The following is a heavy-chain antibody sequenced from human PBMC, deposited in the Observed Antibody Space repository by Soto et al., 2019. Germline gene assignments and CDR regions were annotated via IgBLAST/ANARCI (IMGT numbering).Heavy chain of an antibody. CDR1: GGSISSYY. Sequence: PSETLSHTCTVSGGSISSYYWSWIRQPPGKGLEWIGYIYYSGSTNYNPSLKSRVTISVDTSTNQFSLKLSSVTAADTAVYYCARARKDNWLYYFDYWGQGTLVTVSS. CDR3: ARARKDNWLYYFDY. J-gene: IGHJ4*02. V-gene: IGHV4-59*12. CDR2: IYYSGST. D-gene: IGHD1-1*01.